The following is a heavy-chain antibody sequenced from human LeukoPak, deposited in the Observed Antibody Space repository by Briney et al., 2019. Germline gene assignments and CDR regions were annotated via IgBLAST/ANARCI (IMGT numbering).Heavy chain of an antibody. D-gene: IGHD3-10*01. CDR2: IDPNSGAT. CDR3: ARDNYGRLDY. CDR1: GYTFPHY. Sequence: GASVKVSCKPCGYTFPHYIHWVRQAPGQGLEWMGWIDPNSGATISAHTFQGRVTMTKDTSFTTVYMELSTLKSDDAAVYYCARDNYGRLDYWGQGSLVTVSS. V-gene: IGHV1-2*02. J-gene: IGHJ4*02.